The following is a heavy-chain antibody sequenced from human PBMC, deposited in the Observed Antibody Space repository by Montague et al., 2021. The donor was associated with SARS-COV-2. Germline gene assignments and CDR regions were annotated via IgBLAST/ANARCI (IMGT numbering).Heavy chain of an antibody. V-gene: IGHV3-48*03. CDR3: ARSYYYDSSGYYPDAFDI. J-gene: IGHJ3*02. CDR1: GFTFISSE. D-gene: IGHD3-22*01. Sequence: SLRLSCAASGFTFISSEMNWVRQAPGKGLECVSYISSSGRTIYYADSVKGRFTISRDNAKNSLYLQMNSLRAEDTAVYYCARSYYYDSSGYYPDAFDIWGQGTMVTVSS. CDR2: ISSSGRTI.